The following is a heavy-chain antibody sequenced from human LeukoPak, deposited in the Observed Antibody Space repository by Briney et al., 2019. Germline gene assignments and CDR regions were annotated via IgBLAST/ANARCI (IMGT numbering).Heavy chain of an antibody. J-gene: IGHJ4*02. V-gene: IGHV4-59*08. CDR2: IYYSGST. CDR1: GGSISSYY. Sequence: TLSLTCTVSGGSISSYYWSWIRQPPGKGLEWIGYIYYSGSTNYNPSLKSRVTISVDTSKNQFSLKLSSVTAADTAVYYCARHTGEGSGFYYFDYWGQGTLVTVSS. CDR3: ARHTGEGSGFYYFDY. D-gene: IGHD6-19*01.